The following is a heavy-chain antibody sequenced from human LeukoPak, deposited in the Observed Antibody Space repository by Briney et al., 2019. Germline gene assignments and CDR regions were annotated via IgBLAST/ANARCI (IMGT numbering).Heavy chain of an antibody. CDR1: GYTFTGYY. Sequence: GASVRVSCKASGYTFTGYYMHWVRQAPGQGLEWMGWINPNSGGTNYAQKFQGRVTMTRDTSISTAYMELSRLRSDDTAVYYCANLARCSSTSCLSFDIWGQGTMVTVSS. CDR2: INPNSGGT. V-gene: IGHV1-2*02. D-gene: IGHD2-2*01. J-gene: IGHJ3*02. CDR3: ANLARCSSTSCLSFDI.